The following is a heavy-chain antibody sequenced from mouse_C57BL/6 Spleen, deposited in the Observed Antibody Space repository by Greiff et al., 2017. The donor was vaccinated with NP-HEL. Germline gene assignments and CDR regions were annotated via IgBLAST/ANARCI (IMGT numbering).Heavy chain of an antibody. J-gene: IGHJ3*01. CDR2: INPNNGGT. Sequence: VQLQQSGPELVKPGASVKISCKASGYTFTDYYMNWVKQSHGKSLEWIGDINPNNGGTSYNQKFKGKATLTVDKSSSTAYMELRSLTSEDSAVYYCALYGYDWFAYWGQGTLVTVSA. V-gene: IGHV1-26*01. CDR3: ALYGYDWFAY. CDR1: GYTFTDYY. D-gene: IGHD2-2*01.